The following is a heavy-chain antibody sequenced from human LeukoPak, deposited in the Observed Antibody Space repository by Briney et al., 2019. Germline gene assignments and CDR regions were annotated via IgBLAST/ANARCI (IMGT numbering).Heavy chain of an antibody. CDR3: ARIRMITFGGVIVSTYYFDY. Sequence: PSETLSLTCAVSNYSISSGYYWGWIRQPPGKGLEWIGSIYHRGNTYYNPSLKSRVTISVDTSKNQFSLKLSSVTAADTAVYYCARIRMITFGGVIVSTYYFDYWGQGTLVIVSS. J-gene: IGHJ4*02. CDR2: IYHRGNT. V-gene: IGHV4-38-2*01. D-gene: IGHD3-16*02. CDR1: NYSISSGYY.